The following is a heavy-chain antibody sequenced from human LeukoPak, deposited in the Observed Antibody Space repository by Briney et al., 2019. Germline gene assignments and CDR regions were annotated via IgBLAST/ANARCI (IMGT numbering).Heavy chain of an antibody. CDR2: IYPGDSDT. CDR3: ARGSIVGSTKNYFDY. CDR1: GYSFTDYW. D-gene: IGHD1-26*01. Sequence: GESLKISCKGSGYSFTDYWIGWVRQMPGKGLEWMGIIYPGDSDTRYSPSFQGQVTISADRSITTAYLQWSSLKASGTAMYFCARGSIVGSTKNYFDYWGQGTLVTVSS. V-gene: IGHV5-51*01. J-gene: IGHJ4*02.